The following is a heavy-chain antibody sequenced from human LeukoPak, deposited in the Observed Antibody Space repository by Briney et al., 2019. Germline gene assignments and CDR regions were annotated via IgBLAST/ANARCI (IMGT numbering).Heavy chain of an antibody. Sequence: ASVKVSCKASGYTFTIYDINWVRQATGQGLEWMGWMNPNSGNTGYAQKFQGRVTMTRNTSISTDYMELSSLRSEDTAVYYCALGFYSSSWSYYYYYYGMDVWGQGTTVTVSS. J-gene: IGHJ6*02. V-gene: IGHV1-8*01. CDR1: GYTFTIYD. CDR2: MNPNSGNT. CDR3: ALGFYSSSWSYYYYYYGMDV. D-gene: IGHD6-13*01.